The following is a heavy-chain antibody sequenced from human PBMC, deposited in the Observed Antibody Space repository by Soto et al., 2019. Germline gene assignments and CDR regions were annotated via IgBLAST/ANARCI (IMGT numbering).Heavy chain of an antibody. J-gene: IGHJ3*02. CDR3: ARTYYDILTGYWFSEHDAFDI. CDR1: GFTFSSYG. Sequence: QVQLVESGGGVVQPGRSLRLSCAASGFTFSSYGMHWVRQAPGKGLEWVAVIWYDGSNKYYADSVKGRFTISRDNSKNTLYLQMNSLRAEDTAVYYCARTYYDILTGYWFSEHDAFDIWGQGTMVTVSS. D-gene: IGHD3-9*01. V-gene: IGHV3-33*01. CDR2: IWYDGSNK.